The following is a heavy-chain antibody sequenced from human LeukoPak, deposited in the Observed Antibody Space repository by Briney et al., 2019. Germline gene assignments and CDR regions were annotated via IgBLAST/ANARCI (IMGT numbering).Heavy chain of an antibody. D-gene: IGHD5-18*01. CDR1: GYTFTDYH. CDR2: SNP. J-gene: IGHJ4*02. V-gene: IGHV1-2*02. CDR3: ARSAYCIDGYCPLKY. Sequence: GASVKVSCKASGYTFTDYHIHWVRQAPGQGLEWTGWSNPAQNFQGRVTMTRDTSIRTAYMELSRLRSDDTAVYYCARSAYCIDGYCPLKYWGQGTLVTVSS.